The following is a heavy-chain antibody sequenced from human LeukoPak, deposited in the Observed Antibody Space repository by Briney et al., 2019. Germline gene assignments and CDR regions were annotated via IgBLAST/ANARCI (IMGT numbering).Heavy chain of an antibody. Sequence: PGRSLRLSCAASGFTFDDYAMHWVRQAPGKGLEWVSGISWNSGSIDYADSVKGRFTISRDNAKNSLYLQMNSLRAEDMALYYCAKGAYYDFWSGYFHFDYWGQGTLVTVSS. CDR1: GFTFDDYA. CDR3: AKGAYYDFWSGYFHFDY. D-gene: IGHD3-3*01. V-gene: IGHV3-9*03. CDR2: ISWNSGSI. J-gene: IGHJ4*02.